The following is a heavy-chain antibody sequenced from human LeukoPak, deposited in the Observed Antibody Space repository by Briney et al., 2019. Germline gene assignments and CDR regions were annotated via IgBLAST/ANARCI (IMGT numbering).Heavy chain of an antibody. J-gene: IGHJ1*01. CDR2: IKSDGST. D-gene: IGHD3-22*01. Sequence: GGSLRLSCAASGFTFSSYWMHWVRQIPGKGLVWVSRIKSDGSTNYADSVKGRFTISRDNAKNTLSLQMNSLRAEGTGVYYCARAPSEIGGYYPEYFRHWVQGTLVTVSS. CDR3: ARAPSEIGGYYPEYFRH. V-gene: IGHV3-74*01. CDR1: GFTFSSYW.